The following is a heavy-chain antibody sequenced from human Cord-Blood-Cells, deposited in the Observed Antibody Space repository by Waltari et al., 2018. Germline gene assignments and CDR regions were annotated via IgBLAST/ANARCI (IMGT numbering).Heavy chain of an antibody. V-gene: IGHV4-39*01. CDR3: ARYNWDYYYYYMDV. D-gene: IGHD1-20*01. CDR2: IYYSGST. Sequence: QLQLQESGPGLVKPSETLSLTCTVSGGSISSSSYYWGWIRKPPGKGLAWIGSIYYSGSTYYNPSLKSRVTISVDTSKNQFSLKLSSVTAADTAVYYCARYNWDYYYYYMDVWGKGTTVTVSS. J-gene: IGHJ6*03. CDR1: GGSISSSSYY.